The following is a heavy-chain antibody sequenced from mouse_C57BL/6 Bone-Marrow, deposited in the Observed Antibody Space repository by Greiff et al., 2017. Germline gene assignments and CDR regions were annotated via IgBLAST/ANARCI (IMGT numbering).Heavy chain of an antibody. CDR2: IYPTSGRT. D-gene: IGHD4-1*01. V-gene: IGHV1-55*01. J-gene: IGHJ2*01. CDR3: ARSGPLGRSFDY. CDR1: GYTFTSYW. Sequence: QVQLQQPGAELVKPGASVKMSCKASGYTFTSYWITWVKQRPGQGLGWIGDIYPTSGRTNYNEKFKSKAILTVDPSSNTAYMQLSSLTSEDCAFFYCARSGPLGRSFDYWGQGTTLTVSS.